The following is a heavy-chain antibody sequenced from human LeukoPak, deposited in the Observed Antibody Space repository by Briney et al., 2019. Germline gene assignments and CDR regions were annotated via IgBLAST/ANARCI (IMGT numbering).Heavy chain of an antibody. CDR1: RLTLSYYP. CDR3: ATRARSYDSKHHFQPLRY. D-gene: IGHD3-22*01. CDR2: TIISGGSG. J-gene: IGHJ4*02. V-gene: IGHV3-23*01. Sequence: PGRSLSLACAADRLTLSYYPINWVRQAPGEWMECVSTTIISGGSGFYADSGGCRLISSRDNSDHPLYMELSRLRAEANAIYDCATRARSYDSKHHFQPLRYWGQGTLVTVCS.